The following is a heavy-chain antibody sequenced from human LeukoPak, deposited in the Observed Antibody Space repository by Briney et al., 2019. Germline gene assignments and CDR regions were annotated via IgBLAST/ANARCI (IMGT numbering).Heavy chain of an antibody. CDR2: ICGIGGST. D-gene: IGHD3-10*01. Sequence: GGSLRLSCAASGFTFSGYALSWVRQAPGKGLEWVSAICGIGGSTYYADSVKGRFTISRDNSENTLYLQMNSLRAEDTAVYYCAKDGVEPFGLLWLGGQLSYFDYWGQGTLLTVSS. CDR3: AKDGVEPFGLLWLGGQLSYFDY. CDR1: GFTFSGYA. V-gene: IGHV3-23*01. J-gene: IGHJ4*02.